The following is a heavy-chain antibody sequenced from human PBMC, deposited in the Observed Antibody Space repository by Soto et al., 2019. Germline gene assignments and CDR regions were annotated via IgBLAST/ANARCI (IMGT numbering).Heavy chain of an antibody. CDR3: ARIYSVVVVVAASAGVDY. D-gene: IGHD2-15*01. CDR1: GFTFSSYA. CDR2: ISYDGSNK. V-gene: IGHV3-30-3*01. J-gene: IGHJ4*02. Sequence: QVQLVESGGGVVQPGRSLRLSCAASGFTFSSYAMHWVRQAPGKGLEWVAVISYDGSNKYYADSVKGRFTISRDNSKNTLYLQMNSLRAEDTAVYYCARIYSVVVVVAASAGVDYWGQGTLVTVSS.